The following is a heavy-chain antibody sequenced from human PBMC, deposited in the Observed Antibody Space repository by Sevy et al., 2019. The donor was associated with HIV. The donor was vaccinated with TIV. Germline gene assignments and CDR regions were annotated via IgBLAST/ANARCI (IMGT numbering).Heavy chain of an antibody. V-gene: IGHV3-74*01. J-gene: IGHJ3*02. Sequence: GGFLRLSCAASGFTFSAYWMYWVRQAPGKGLEWVSRIDHDGSNPIYADSVKGRFTGSRDNSKNTLYLQMTSVRCEDTAVYFCVVDRGAPDGFDIWGQGTVVTVSS. D-gene: IGHD5-12*01. CDR1: GFTFSAYW. CDR2: IDHDGSNP. CDR3: VVDRGAPDGFDI.